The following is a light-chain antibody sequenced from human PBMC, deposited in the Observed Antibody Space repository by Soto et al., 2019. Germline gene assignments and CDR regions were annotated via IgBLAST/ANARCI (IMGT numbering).Light chain of an antibody. CDR3: SSWDNHLNGPV. J-gene: IGLJ7*01. CDR1: SSNIGNNY. CDR2: RNN. Sequence: QSAMTQPPSASGTPGQEVTISCSGSSSNIGNNYVYWYHQVPGKAPKLLIYRNNQPPSGVPDRFSGSKSDTSASLAITGLRSEDDGHYYCSSWDNHLNGPVFGGGTQLTVL. V-gene: IGLV1-47*01.